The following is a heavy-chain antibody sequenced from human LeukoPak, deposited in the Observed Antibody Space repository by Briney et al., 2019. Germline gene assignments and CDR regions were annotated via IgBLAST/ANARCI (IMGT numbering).Heavy chain of an antibody. CDR2: INQSGST. Sequence: PSETLSLTCAVYGGPFSGYYWSWIRQSPGKGLEWIGEINQSGSTTYKPSLKGRFTISVDTSKTQFSLKLSSVTAADTAVYYCARGKEYCGGDCFSSWYFDLWGRGTLVTVSS. J-gene: IGHJ2*01. V-gene: IGHV4-34*01. D-gene: IGHD2-21*02. CDR1: GGPFSGYY. CDR3: ARGKEYCGGDCFSSWYFDL.